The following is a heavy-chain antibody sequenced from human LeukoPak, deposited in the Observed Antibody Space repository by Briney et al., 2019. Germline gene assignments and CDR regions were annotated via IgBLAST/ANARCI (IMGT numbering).Heavy chain of an antibody. D-gene: IGHD2/OR15-2a*01. V-gene: IGHV3-30-3*01. CDR2: IPYDGSNK. J-gene: IGHJ4*02. CDR1: GFTFSSYA. Sequence: PGGSLGLSCAASGFTFSSYAMHWVRQAPGKGLEWVAVIPYDGSNKYYADSVKGRFTNSRDNAKNTLYLQMNSLRAEDTAVYYCARGFYGPGGYWGQGTLVTVSS. CDR3: ARGFYGPGGY.